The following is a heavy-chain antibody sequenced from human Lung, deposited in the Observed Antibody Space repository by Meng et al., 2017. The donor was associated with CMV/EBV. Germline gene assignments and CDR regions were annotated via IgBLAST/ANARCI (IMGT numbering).Heavy chain of an antibody. CDR1: GYTFTSYA. J-gene: IGHJ4*02. Sequence: QGDLGHSGSSFKLPGASVKVSCRPSGYTFTSYAINWVRQAPGQGPDWMGWIDPNTGNPTYDQGFTGRFVFSLDTSVSTAYLQINSLRADDTAVYYCARDSPLDGYSLLDYWGQGTLVTVSS. CDR2: IDPNTGNP. D-gene: IGHD5-18*01. CDR3: ARDSPLDGYSLLDY. V-gene: IGHV7-4-1*02.